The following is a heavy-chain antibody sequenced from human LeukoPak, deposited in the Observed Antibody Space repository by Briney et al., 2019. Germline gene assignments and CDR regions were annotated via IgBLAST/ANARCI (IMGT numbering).Heavy chain of an antibody. V-gene: IGHV4-59*01. CDR2: IYYSGTT. D-gene: IGHD3-22*01. J-gene: IGHJ4*02. CDR3: ARYAYDSSGYYSFDY. Sequence: KPSETLSLTCAVSGGSFSGYSWSWIRQPPGKGLEWIGYIYYSGTTNYTPSLKSRVTISVDTSKTQFSLKLSSVTAADTAVYYCARYAYDSSGYYSFDYWGQGTLVTVSS. CDR1: GGSFSGYS.